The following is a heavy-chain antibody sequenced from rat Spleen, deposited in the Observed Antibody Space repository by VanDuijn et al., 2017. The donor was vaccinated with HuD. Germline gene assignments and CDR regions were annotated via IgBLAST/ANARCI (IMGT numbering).Heavy chain of an antibody. CDR3: ASAGMYA. Sequence: EVQLVESGGGLVQPGRSLKLSCAASGFTFSNYDMAWVRQAPTKGLEWVASISTGGGNTYYRDSVKGRFTISRDNAKSTLYLPMASLRAEDTATYYCASAGMYAWGHGASVTVSS. CDR1: GFTFSNYD. CDR2: ISTGGGNT. V-gene: IGHV5S23*01. J-gene: IGHJ4*01.